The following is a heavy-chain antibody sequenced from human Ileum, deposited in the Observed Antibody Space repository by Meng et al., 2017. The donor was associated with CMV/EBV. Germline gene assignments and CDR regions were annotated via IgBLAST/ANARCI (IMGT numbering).Heavy chain of an antibody. V-gene: IGHV3-30*02. Sequence: GESLKISCAASGFTFSSYGMHWVRQAPGKGLEWVAFIRYDGSNKYYADSVKGRFTISRDNSKNTLYLQMNSLRAEDTAVYYCAKGDILTGYFYNYYYYGMDVWGQGTTVTVSS. CDR1: GFTFSSYG. J-gene: IGHJ6*02. CDR3: AKGDILTGYFYNYYYYGMDV. D-gene: IGHD3-9*01. CDR2: IRYDGSNK.